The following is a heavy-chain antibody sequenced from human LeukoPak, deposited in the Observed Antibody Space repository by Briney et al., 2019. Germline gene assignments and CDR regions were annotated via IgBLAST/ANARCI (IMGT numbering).Heavy chain of an antibody. Sequence: PGGSLRLSCAASGFTLSDHYMDWVRQAPGKGLEWVGRSRDKTTGYSTAYAASVKGRCTISRDESKNLLYLQMNNLKTEDTAVYYCVRLALGMCGEYAHWGQGTLVTVSS. V-gene: IGHV3-72*01. J-gene: IGHJ4*02. CDR3: VRLALGMCGEYAH. CDR1: GFTLSDHY. CDR2: SRDKTTGYST. D-gene: IGHD3-10*02.